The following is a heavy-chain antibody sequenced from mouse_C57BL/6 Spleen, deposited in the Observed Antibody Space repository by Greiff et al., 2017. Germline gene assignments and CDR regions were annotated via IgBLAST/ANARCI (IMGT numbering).Heavy chain of an antibody. CDR2: IYPGDGDT. V-gene: IGHV1-82*01. Sequence: VQLQQSGPELVKPGASVKISCKASGYAFSSSWMNWVKQRPGKGLEWIGRIYPGDGDTNYNGKFKGKATLTADKSSSTAYMQLSSLTSEDSAVYFCARSDYDGADAMDYWGQGTSVTVSS. CDR1: GYAFSSSW. J-gene: IGHJ4*01. D-gene: IGHD2-4*01. CDR3: ARSDYDGADAMDY.